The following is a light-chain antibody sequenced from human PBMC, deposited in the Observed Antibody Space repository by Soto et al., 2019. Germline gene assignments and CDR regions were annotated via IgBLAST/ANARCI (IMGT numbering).Light chain of an antibody. CDR2: GAS. V-gene: IGKV3-15*01. CDR3: EQAGSFPIT. J-gene: IGKJ5*01. CDR1: QSAGNF. Sequence: IVMTQSPATLSVSPGETASLSCRASQSAGNFLAWYQQKPGQAPRLLIYGASTRATGIPARFSGSGSGTDFTLTISSLQPEDFATYYCEQAGSFPITFGQGTRLEIK.